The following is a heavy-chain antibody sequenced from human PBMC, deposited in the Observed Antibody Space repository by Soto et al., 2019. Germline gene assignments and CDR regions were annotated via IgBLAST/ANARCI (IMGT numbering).Heavy chain of an antibody. V-gene: IGHV4-39*01. D-gene: IGHD5-18*01. CDR1: GGSISSSSYY. J-gene: IGHJ4*02. Sequence: SETLSLTCTVSGGSISSSSYYWGWIRQPPGKGLEWIGSIYYSGSTYYNPSLKSRVTISVDTSKNQFSLKLSSVTAADTAVYYCARGDTAMVTRGRYYFDYWGQGTLVTV. CDR3: ARGDTAMVTRGRYYFDY. CDR2: IYYSGST.